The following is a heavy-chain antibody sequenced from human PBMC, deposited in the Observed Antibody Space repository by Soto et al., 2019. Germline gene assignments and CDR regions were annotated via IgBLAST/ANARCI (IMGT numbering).Heavy chain of an antibody. D-gene: IGHD3-10*01. J-gene: IGHJ6*02. CDR1: GGSISSGDYY. Sequence: QVQLQESGPGLVKPSQTLSLTCSVSGGSISSGDYYWNWIRQPPGKGLEWIGYIYYSGNTYYNPSLRSRVTISLDRSENQFSLKLSFVTAADTAVYYCARDRYYGSGTYYNFSYGMDVWGQGTTVTVSS. V-gene: IGHV4-30-4*01. CDR2: IYYSGNT. CDR3: ARDRYYGSGTYYNFSYGMDV.